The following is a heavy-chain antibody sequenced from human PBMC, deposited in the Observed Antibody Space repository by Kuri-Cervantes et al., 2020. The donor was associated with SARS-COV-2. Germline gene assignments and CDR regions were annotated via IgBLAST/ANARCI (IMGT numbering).Heavy chain of an antibody. J-gene: IGHJ4*02. V-gene: IGHV4-61*08. CDR1: GFSLSTSGMC. D-gene: IGHD3-3*01. CDR3: ARTYYDFWSGSQPGVFDY. Sequence: SGPTLVKPTQTLTLTCTFSGFSLSTSGMCVSWIRQPPGKGLEWIGYIYYSGSTNYNPSLKSRVTISVDTSKNQFSLKLSSVTAADTAVYYCARTYYDFWSGSQPGVFDYWGQGTLVTVSS. CDR2: IYYSGST.